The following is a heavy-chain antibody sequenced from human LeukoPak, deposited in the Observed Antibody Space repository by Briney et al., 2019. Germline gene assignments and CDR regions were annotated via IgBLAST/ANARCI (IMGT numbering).Heavy chain of an antibody. D-gene: IGHD6-13*01. J-gene: IGHJ4*02. Sequence: SETLSLTCTVSGDSISSSYWSWLRQPPGKGLEWIGYISYSGSTNYNPSLRSRVTISVDTSKNQFSLKLSSVTAADTAVYYCAREVLAAAGTYDYWGQGTLVTVSS. V-gene: IGHV4-59*01. CDR1: GDSISSSY. CDR2: ISYSGST. CDR3: AREVLAAAGTYDY.